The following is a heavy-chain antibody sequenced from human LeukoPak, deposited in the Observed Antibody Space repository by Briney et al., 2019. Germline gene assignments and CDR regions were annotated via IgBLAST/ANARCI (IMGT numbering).Heavy chain of an antibody. CDR3: ARDTWDIVVVVAATDQNDAFDI. Sequence: PGGSLRLSCAASGFTFSSYWMSWVRQAPGKGLEWVANIKQDGSKKYYVDSVKGRFAISRDNAKNSLYLQMNSLRAEDTAVYYCARDTWDIVVVVAATDQNDAFDIWGQGTMVTVSS. CDR2: IKQDGSKK. J-gene: IGHJ3*02. D-gene: IGHD2-15*01. CDR1: GFTFSSYW. V-gene: IGHV3-7*01.